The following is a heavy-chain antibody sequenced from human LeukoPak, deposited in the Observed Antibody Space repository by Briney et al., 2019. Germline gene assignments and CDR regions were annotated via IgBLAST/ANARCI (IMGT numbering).Heavy chain of an antibody. CDR3: ARDRDNGMDV. Sequence: GGSLRLSCAASGFTFSSYSMNWFRQAPGKGLEWVSSMSNSGSYIYYAESVQGRFTISRDNAKNSLFLQMNSLRDEDTAVYYCARDRDNGMDVWGKGPRSPSPQ. V-gene: IGHV3-21*01. J-gene: IGHJ6*04. D-gene: IGHD2-15*01. CDR2: MSNSGSYI. CDR1: GFTFSSYS.